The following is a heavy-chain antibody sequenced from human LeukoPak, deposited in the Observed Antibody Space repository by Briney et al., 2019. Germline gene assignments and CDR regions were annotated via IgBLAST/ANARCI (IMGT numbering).Heavy chain of an antibody. CDR3: AKLTRGYCSSTACPNWFDP. J-gene: IGHJ5*02. Sequence: GGSLRLSCAASGFTFSSYAMSWVRHAPGEGLEWVSAVSDSGGTTYYADSVKGRFTISRDNSKNTLYLQMNSLRGEDTAVYYCAKLTRGYCSSTACPNWFDPWGQGTLVTVSS. CDR2: VSDSGGTT. D-gene: IGHD2-2*01. CDR1: GFTFSSYA. V-gene: IGHV3-23*01.